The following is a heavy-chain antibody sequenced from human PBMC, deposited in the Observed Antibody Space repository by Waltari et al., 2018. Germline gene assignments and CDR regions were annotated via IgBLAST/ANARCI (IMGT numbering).Heavy chain of an antibody. D-gene: IGHD3-3*01. CDR2: IYSSGRT. CDR1: GTSIAGSPFY. V-gene: IGHV4-39*01. Sequence: QTQLQESGPGLVKASETGSPNCSVTGTSIAGSPFYWGWIRQPPGRGLEWLGAIYSSGRTTYNPSLKSRVTMSIHTTTNQFSLKLTSVTAADTAFYFCARFGPISPLEDWGQGTLITVSS. CDR3: ARFGPISPLED. J-gene: IGHJ4*02.